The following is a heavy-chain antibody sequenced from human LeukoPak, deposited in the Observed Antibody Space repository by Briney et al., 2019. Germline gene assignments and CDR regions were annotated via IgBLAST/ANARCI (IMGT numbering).Heavy chain of an antibody. CDR3: AKDIADYGDYVFDY. D-gene: IGHD4-17*01. CDR2: ISYDGSNK. J-gene: IGHJ4*02. CDR1: GFTFSTYA. V-gene: IGHV3-30-3*01. Sequence: PGGSLRLSCAASGFTFSTYAMHWVRQAPGKGLEWVAVISYDGSNKYYADSVKGRFTISRDNSKNTLYLQMNSLRAEDTAVYYCAKDIADYGDYVFDYWGQGTLVTVSS.